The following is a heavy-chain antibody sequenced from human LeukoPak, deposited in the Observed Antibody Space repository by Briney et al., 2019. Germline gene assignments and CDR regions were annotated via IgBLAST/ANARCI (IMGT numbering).Heavy chain of an antibody. CDR1: GGSFSGYY. CDR3: ARRWTYYYDSSGYGGALAFDI. CDR2: INHSGST. V-gene: IGHV4-34*01. D-gene: IGHD3-22*01. J-gene: IGHJ3*02. Sequence: SETLSLTCAVYGGSFSGYYWSWIRQPPGKGLEWIGEINHSGSTNYNPSLKSRVTISVDTSKNQFSLKLSSATAADTAVYYCARRWTYYYDSSGYGGALAFDIWGQGTMVTVSS.